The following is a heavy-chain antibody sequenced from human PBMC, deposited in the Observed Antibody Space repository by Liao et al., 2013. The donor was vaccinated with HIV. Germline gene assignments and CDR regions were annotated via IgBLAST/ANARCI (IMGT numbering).Heavy chain of an antibody. D-gene: IGHD3-9*01. CDR3: ARDHQYYDILTGYSIPFDY. V-gene: IGHV4-34*01. CDR1: GGSFGDYY. CDR2: INKNGDT. Sequence: QVQLQQWGAGLLKPSETLSLTCAVYGGSFGDYYWSWIRQAPGEGLEWIGEINKNGDTNHNPSLESRVTISVDTSKNQFSLKLSSVTAADTAVYYCARDHQYYDILTGYSIPFDYWGQGTLVTVSS. J-gene: IGHJ4*02.